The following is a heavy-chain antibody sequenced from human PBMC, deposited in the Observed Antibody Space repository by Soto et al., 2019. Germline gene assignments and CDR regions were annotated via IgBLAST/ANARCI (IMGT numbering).Heavy chain of an antibody. V-gene: IGHV1-46*01. CDR2: INPSGGST. CDR1: GYTFTSYY. D-gene: IGHD2-2*01. Sequence: QVQLVQSGAEVKKPGASVKVSCKASGYTFTSYYMNWVRQAPGQVLEWMGIINPSGGSTTYAQKFQGRVTMTRDTSTSTVYMELSCLRSEDTAVYYCARDRSIVVVPAATLDYYYGMDVWGQGTTVTVSS. CDR3: ARDRSIVVVPAATLDYYYGMDV. J-gene: IGHJ6*02.